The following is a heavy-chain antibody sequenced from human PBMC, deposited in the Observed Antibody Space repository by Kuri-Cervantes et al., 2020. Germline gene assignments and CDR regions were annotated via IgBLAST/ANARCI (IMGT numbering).Heavy chain of an antibody. CDR2: INTNTGNP. J-gene: IGHJ3*02. V-gene: IGHV7-4-1*01. CDR3: ARGDYIWGSYPLDI. D-gene: IGHD3-16*02. Sequence: ASVKVSCKASGYTLTSYAMNWVRQAPGRGLEWMGWINTNTGNPTYAQGFTGRFVFSLDTSVSTAYLQICSLKAEVTAVYYCARGDYIWGSYPLDIWGQGTMVTVSS. CDR1: GYTLTSYA.